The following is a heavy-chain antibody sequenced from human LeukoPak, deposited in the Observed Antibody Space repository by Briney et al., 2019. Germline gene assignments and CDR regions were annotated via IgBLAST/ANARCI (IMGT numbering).Heavy chain of an antibody. CDR2: INPNSGGT. CDR3: ARSDHYYYYYMDV. CDR1: GYTFTGYY. J-gene: IGHJ6*03. V-gene: IGHV1-2*02. Sequence: ASVKVSCKASGYTFTGYYMHWVRQAPGQGLEWRGWINPNSGGTNYAQKFQGRVTMTRDTSISTAYMELSTLRSDDTAVYYCARSDHYYYYYMDVWGKGTTVTVSS.